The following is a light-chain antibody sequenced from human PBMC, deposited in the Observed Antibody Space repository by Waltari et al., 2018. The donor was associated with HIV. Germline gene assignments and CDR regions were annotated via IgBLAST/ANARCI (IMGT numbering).Light chain of an antibody. CDR3: SSYTSSSTLVV. CDR1: SSDVGSYNL. Sequence: QSALTQPASVSGSPGQSITISCTGTSSDVGSYNLVSWYQHHPGKAPKLMIYDVTSRPSGVSNRFSGSKSGNTASLTISGLQAEDEADYYCSSYTSSSTLVVFGGGTKLTVL. J-gene: IGLJ2*01. CDR2: DVT. V-gene: IGLV2-14*02.